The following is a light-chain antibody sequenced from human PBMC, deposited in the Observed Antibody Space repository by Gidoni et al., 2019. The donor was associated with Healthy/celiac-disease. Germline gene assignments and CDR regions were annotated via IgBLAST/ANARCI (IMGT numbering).Light chain of an antibody. CDR3: QQSYSTPPYT. J-gene: IGKJ2*01. CDR1: QSISSY. CDR2: AAS. Sequence: DIQMTQSPSSLSAPVGDRVTITCRASQSISSYLNWYQQKPGKAPKLLIYAASSLQSGVPSRFSGSGSGTDFTLTISSLQPEDFATYYCQQSYSTPPYTFGHXTKLEIK. V-gene: IGKV1-39*01.